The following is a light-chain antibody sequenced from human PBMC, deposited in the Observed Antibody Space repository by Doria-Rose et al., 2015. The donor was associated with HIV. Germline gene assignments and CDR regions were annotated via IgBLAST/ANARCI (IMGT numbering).Light chain of an antibody. CDR2: DGS. CDR1: QSFSSTY. V-gene: IGKV3-20*01. Sequence: EIVMTQSPGTLSLSPGERATLSCRASQSFSSTYLAWYQQKPGQAPSLLIYDGSTRATGIPDRFSASGSGTDFTHTINRLGPEDFALYYCHQYGTSWTFGQGTKVEI. CDR3: HQYGTSWT. J-gene: IGKJ1*01.